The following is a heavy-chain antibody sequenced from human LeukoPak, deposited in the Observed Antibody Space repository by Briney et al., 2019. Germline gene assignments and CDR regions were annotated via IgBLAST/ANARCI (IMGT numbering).Heavy chain of an antibody. CDR1: GGSFSGYQ. Sequence: PSETLSLTCAVYGGSFSGYQWTWIRQSPGKGLEWIGEINDSGTTNYNPSLKSRVTMSVDPSKNQFSLKLSSVTAADTAVYYCARVSAGVYWGQGTLVTVSS. CDR2: INDSGTT. J-gene: IGHJ4*02. CDR3: ARVSAGVY. D-gene: IGHD2-2*01. V-gene: IGHV4-34*10.